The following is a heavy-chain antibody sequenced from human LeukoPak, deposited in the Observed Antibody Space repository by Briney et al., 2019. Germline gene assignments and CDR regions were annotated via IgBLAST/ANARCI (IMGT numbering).Heavy chain of an antibody. CDR3: ARDPVPLGYCSGGSCYTQFDP. J-gene: IGHJ5*02. CDR1: GYTFTGYY. CDR2: INPNSGGT. D-gene: IGHD2-15*01. Sequence: ASVKVSCKASGYTFTGYYMHWVRQAPGQGLEWMGRINPNSGGTNYAQKFQGRVTMTRDTSISTAYMELSRLRSDDTAVYSCARDPVPLGYCSGGSCYTQFDPWGQGTLVTVSS. V-gene: IGHV1-2*06.